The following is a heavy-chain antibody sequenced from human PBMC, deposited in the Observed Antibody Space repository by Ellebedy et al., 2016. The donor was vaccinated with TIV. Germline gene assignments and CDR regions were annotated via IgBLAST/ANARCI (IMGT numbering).Heavy chain of an antibody. J-gene: IGHJ6*04. CDR2: IIPIFGTA. CDR1: GYTFTSYA. Sequence: SVKVSXKASGYTFTSYAISWVRQAPGQGLEWMGGIIPIFGTANYAQKFQGRVTITADESTSTAYMELSSLRSEDTAVYYCARDGGAAAGIVDVWGKGTTVTVSS. V-gene: IGHV1-69*13. CDR3: ARDGGAAAGIVDV. D-gene: IGHD6-13*01.